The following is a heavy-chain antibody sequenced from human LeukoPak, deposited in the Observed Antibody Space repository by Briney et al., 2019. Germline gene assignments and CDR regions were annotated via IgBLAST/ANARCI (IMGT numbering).Heavy chain of an antibody. CDR2: IRSKANSYAT. J-gene: IGHJ4*02. CDR3: TAGTHYYDSSGYHAGFDY. Sequence: GGSLRLSCAASGFTFSGSAMHWVRQASGKGLEWVGRIRSKANSYATAYAASVKGRFTISRDDSKNTAYLQMNSLKTEDTAVYYCTAGTHYYDSSGYHAGFDYWGQGTLVTVSS. D-gene: IGHD3-22*01. CDR1: GFTFSGSA. V-gene: IGHV3-73*01.